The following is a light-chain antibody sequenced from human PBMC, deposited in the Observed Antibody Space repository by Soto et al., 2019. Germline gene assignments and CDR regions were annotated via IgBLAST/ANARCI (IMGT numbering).Light chain of an antibody. CDR2: GDS. CDR1: QSISNR. Sequence: DLQMTQSPSTLSASVGDTVTITCRASQSISNRLAWYQQKPGRAPKLLMHGDSTLESGVPSRFGGDGSGTDFTLTISDLQPDDFATYYCQQYDTYSRTFGQGTKVDI. V-gene: IGKV1-5*01. J-gene: IGKJ1*01. CDR3: QQYDTYSRT.